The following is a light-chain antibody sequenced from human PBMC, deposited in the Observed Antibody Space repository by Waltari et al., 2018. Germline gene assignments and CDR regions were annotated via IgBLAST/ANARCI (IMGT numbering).Light chain of an antibody. CDR1: SSNIGAGFA. Sequence: QSVLTQPPSVSGAPGQRVTISCTGSSSNIGAGFAVHWYQQLPGTAPKLLICGNNNRPSGVPDRFSGSKSGTSASLASTGLQAEDEADYYCQSYGSDWVFGGGTKLTVL. J-gene: IGLJ3*02. CDR2: GNN. V-gene: IGLV1-40*01. CDR3: QSYGSDWV.